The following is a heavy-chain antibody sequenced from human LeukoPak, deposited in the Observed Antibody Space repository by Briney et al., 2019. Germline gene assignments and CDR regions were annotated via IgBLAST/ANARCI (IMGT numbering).Heavy chain of an antibody. V-gene: IGHV1-18*01. J-gene: IGHJ3*02. CDR2: ISGNNGKT. CDR3: ARDGDDTPDGFDI. CDR1: GDSFTSYG. Sequence: ASVKVSCTTSGDSFTSYGISWVRQAPGQALEWMGWISGNNGKTRYAHKFQDRVTMSRDTSTKTVYLELRNLRSDETAVYYCARDGDDTPDGFDIWGQGTMVTVSS. D-gene: IGHD2-15*01.